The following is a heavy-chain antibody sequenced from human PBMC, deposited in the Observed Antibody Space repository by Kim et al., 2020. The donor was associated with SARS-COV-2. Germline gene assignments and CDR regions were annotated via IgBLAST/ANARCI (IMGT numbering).Heavy chain of an antibody. Sequence: GGSLRLSCAASGFNFSSYGMHWVRQAPGKGLEWVAVLWYDGSNKYYADSVKGRFTISRDNSKNTLYLQMNSLRVEDTAVYYCAKVGGFVELCGFDYWGQGTLVTVSS. CDR2: LWYDGSNK. J-gene: IGHJ4*02. V-gene: IGHV3-33*06. CDR1: GFNFSSYG. CDR3: AKVGGFVELCGFDY. D-gene: IGHD3-10*01.